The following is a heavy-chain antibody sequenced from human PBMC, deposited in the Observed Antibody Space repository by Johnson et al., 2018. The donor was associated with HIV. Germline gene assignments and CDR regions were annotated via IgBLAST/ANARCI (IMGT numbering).Heavy chain of an antibody. CDR1: GFTFSDYY. D-gene: IGHD3-16*01. CDR3: ARDPSRLRQSDI. J-gene: IGHJ3*02. Sequence: QVQLVESGGGLVKPGGSVKLSCQGSGFTFSDYYMTWIRQAPGKGLEWVSYIRTDGSSPYYADAVTGRFTFVRDNAKNSVYLQMTSLRVEDTAVYYCARDPSRLRQSDIWGQGTMVTVSS. V-gene: IGHV3-11*04. CDR2: IRTDGSSP.